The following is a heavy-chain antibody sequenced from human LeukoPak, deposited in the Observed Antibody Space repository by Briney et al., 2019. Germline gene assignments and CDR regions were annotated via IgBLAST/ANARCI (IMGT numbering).Heavy chain of an antibody. CDR1: GGSISSYY. Sequence: SETLSLTCTISGGSISSYYWSWIRQPPGKGLEWIGYIYYTGSTNHNPSLKSRVTISVDTSKNQFSLKLSSVTAADTAVYYCARANLGEWKGAFDIWGQGTMVTVSS. CDR2: IYYTGST. V-gene: IGHV4-59*01. CDR3: ARANLGEWKGAFDI. J-gene: IGHJ3*02. D-gene: IGHD3-10*01.